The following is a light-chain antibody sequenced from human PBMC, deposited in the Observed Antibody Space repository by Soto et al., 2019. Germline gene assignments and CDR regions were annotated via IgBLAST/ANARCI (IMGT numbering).Light chain of an antibody. CDR2: LGS. V-gene: IGKV2-28*01. CDR1: QSLLHSNGYNY. CDR3: MQALQNPST. Sequence: DIVMTQSPLSLPVTPGEPASISCRSSQSLLHSNGYNYLHWYLQKPGQSPQLLIYLGSNRASGVPDRFSGSGSGTGFTLEISRVEAEDVGVYYCMQALQNPSTFGQGTKVEIK. J-gene: IGKJ1*01.